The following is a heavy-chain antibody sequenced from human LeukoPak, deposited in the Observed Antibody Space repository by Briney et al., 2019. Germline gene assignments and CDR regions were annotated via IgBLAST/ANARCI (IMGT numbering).Heavy chain of an antibody. J-gene: IGHJ4*02. Sequence: SVKVSCKASVGTFSSYAISWVRQAPGQGLEWMGRIISIFVTANYAQKFQGRVTITTDESTGTAYMELSSLRSEDTAVYYGASPDCSGGSCYTEPNFDYWGQGTLVTVSS. D-gene: IGHD2-15*01. CDR1: VGTFSSYA. CDR2: IISIFVTA. V-gene: IGHV1-69*05. CDR3: ASPDCSGGSCYTEPNFDY.